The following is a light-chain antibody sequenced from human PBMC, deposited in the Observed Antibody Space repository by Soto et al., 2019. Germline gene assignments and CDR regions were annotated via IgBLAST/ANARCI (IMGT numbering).Light chain of an antibody. V-gene: IGLV2-8*01. CDR2: EVS. CDR3: RSYAGSNNYV. CDR1: SSDVGGYNY. Sequence: QSALTQPPSASGSPGQSVTISCTGTSSDVGGYNYVSWYQQHPGKAPKLMIYEVSKRPSGVPDRFSGSKSGNTASLTVSGLQAEDEAAYYCRSYAGSNNYVFGTGTKLTVL. J-gene: IGLJ1*01.